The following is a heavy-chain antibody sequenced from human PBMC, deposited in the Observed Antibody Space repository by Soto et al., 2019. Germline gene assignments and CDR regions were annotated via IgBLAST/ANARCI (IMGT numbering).Heavy chain of an antibody. Sequence: SVKVSCKASGFTFTSSAEQWVRQARGQRLEWIGWIVVGSGNTNYAQKFQERVTITRDMSTSTAYMELSSLRSEDTAVYYCAAGFHYYDSSGYYGNYFDYWGQGTLVTVSS. D-gene: IGHD3-22*01. V-gene: IGHV1-58*01. CDR3: AAGFHYYDSSGYYGNYFDY. CDR2: IVVGSGNT. CDR1: GFTFTSSA. J-gene: IGHJ4*02.